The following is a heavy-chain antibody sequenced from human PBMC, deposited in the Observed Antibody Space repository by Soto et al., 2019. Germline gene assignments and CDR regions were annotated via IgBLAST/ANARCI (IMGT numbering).Heavy chain of an antibody. CDR3: AREYSSAPDY. J-gene: IGHJ4*02. V-gene: IGHV4-39*02. CDR1: GGSISSSSYY. CDR2: IYYSGST. D-gene: IGHD6-25*01. Sequence: SETLSLTCTVSGGSISSSSYYWGWIRQPPGKGLEWIGSIYYSGSTFYSPSLRSRVTISVDTSKNQFSLRVSSVTAADMAVYYCAREYSSAPDYWGQGTLVTVSS.